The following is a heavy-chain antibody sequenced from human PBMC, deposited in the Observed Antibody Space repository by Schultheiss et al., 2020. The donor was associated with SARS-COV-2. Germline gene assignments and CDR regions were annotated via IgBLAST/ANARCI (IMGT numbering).Heavy chain of an antibody. CDR3: ARGKYYSRGWPDYYYYGMDV. D-gene: IGHD6-19*01. Sequence: ASVKVSCKASGYTFTSYGISWVRQAPGQGLEWMGWISAYNGNTNYAQKLQGRVTMTTDTSTSTAYMELSSLRSEDTAIYYCARGKYYSRGWPDYYYYGMDVWGQGTTVTVSS. CDR1: GYTFTSYG. J-gene: IGHJ6*02. V-gene: IGHV1-18*01. CDR2: ISAYNGNT.